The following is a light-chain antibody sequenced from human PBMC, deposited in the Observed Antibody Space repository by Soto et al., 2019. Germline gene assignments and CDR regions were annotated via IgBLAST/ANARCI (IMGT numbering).Light chain of an antibody. V-gene: IGKV1-9*01. CDR1: HDISTF. CDR2: EAS. CDR3: QQFNSYPIT. J-gene: IGKJ5*01. Sequence: DIQLTQSPSLLSASIGDSVTITCRASHDISTFLAWYQQKPGKAPNLLIYEASTLQSGVPSRFSGSGSGTELTITISGLLPEDFEAYQCQQFNSYPITFGQGTRLEIK.